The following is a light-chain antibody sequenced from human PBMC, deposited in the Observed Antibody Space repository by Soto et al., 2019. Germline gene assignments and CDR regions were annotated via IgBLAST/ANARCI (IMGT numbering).Light chain of an antibody. CDR3: QHYNMLPLP. V-gene: IGKV3-15*01. CDR2: GAS. Sequence: EIVLTQSPGTLSLTPGERATLSCRASQSVSNDLSWYQQPPGPAPPLLLYGASTRATGLPSRFSGSASGTEFPLTISRLPSEDFTVYYCQHYNMLPLPFGQGTKVDIK. CDR1: QSVSND. J-gene: IGKJ1*01.